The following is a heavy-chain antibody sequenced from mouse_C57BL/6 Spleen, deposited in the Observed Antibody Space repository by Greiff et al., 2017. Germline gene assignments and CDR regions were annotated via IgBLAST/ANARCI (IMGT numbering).Heavy chain of an antibody. CDR3: ARSVLITTVDY. CDR1: GYAFSSYW. D-gene: IGHD1-1*01. CDR2: IYPGDGDT. Sequence: VKLMESGAELVKPGASVKISCKASGYAFSSYWMNWVKQRPGKGLEWIGQIYPGDGDTNYNGKFKGKATLTADKSSSTAYMQLSSLTSEDSAVYFCARSVLITTVDYWGQGTTLTVSS. V-gene: IGHV1-80*01. J-gene: IGHJ2*01.